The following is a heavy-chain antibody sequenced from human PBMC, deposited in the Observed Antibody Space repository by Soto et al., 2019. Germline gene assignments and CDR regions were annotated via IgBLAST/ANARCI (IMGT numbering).Heavy chain of an antibody. Sequence: SETLSLTCTVSGGSISSGDYYWSWIRQPPGKGLEWIGYIYYSGSTYYNPSLKSRVTISVDTSKNQFSLKLSSVTAADTAVYYCASCLRVCSGGSRTLGMEVWGQGTKVTVSS. V-gene: IGHV4-30-4*01. CDR1: GGSISSGDYY. CDR3: ASCLRVCSGGSRTLGMEV. J-gene: IGHJ6*02. CDR2: IYYSGST. D-gene: IGHD2-15*01.